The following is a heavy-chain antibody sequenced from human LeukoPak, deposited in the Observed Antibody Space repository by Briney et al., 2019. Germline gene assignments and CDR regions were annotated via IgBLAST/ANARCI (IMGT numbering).Heavy chain of an antibody. CDR3: AAYCSGGSCRGP. Sequence: ASVKVSCKASGYTFTSYDINWVRQATGQGREWMGWMNPNSGNTGYAQKCQGRVTITRNTSISKAYMELSRLRSEDTAVYYCAAYCSGGSCRGPWGQGTLVTVSS. CDR1: GYTFTSYD. D-gene: IGHD2-15*01. V-gene: IGHV1-8*01. CDR2: MNPNSGNT. J-gene: IGHJ5*02.